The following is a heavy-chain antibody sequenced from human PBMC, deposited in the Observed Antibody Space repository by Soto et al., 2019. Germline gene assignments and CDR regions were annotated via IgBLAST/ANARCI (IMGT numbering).Heavy chain of an antibody. J-gene: IGHJ4*02. Sequence: PGGSLRLSCAASGFTFSDYYMSWIRQAPGKGLEWVSYISSSGSTIYYADSVKGRFTISRDNAKNSLYLQMNSLRAEDTAVYYCARAVTIFGVVIQYFDYWGQGTLVTVSS. CDR3: ARAVTIFGVVIQYFDY. V-gene: IGHV3-11*01. CDR2: ISSSGSTI. D-gene: IGHD3-3*01. CDR1: GFTFSDYY.